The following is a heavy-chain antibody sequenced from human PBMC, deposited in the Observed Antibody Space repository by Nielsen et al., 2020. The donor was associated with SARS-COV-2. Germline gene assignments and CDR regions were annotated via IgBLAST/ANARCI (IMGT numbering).Heavy chain of an antibody. CDR2: IYTSGST. V-gene: IGHV4-4*07. D-gene: IGHD3-22*01. J-gene: IGHJ3*02. Sequence: SETLSLTCTVSGGSISSYYWSWIRQPAGKGLEWIGRIYTSGSTNYNPSLKSRVTISVDTSKNQFSLKLSSVTAADTAVYYCARGKEGDSSGYFGDAFDIWGQGTMVTVSS. CDR1: GGSISSYY. CDR3: ARGKEGDSSGYFGDAFDI.